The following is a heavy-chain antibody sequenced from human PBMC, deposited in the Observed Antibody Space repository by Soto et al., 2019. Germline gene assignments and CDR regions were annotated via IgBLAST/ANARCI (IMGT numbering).Heavy chain of an antibody. CDR3: AREVVAAARWFDP. V-gene: IGHV4-30-2*01. CDR1: GGSISSGGYS. CDR2: IYHSGST. Sequence: PSETLSLTCAVSGGSISSGGYSWSWIRQPPGKGLEWIGYIYHSGSTYYNPPLKSRVTISVDRSKNQFSLKLSSVTAADTAVYYWAREVVAAARWFDPSGQATLVTVSS. J-gene: IGHJ5*02. D-gene: IGHD6-13*01.